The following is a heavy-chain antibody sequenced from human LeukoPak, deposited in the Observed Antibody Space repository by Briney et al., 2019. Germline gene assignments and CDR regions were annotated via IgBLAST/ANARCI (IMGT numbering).Heavy chain of an antibody. J-gene: IGHJ1*01. CDR1: GFTLTSFA. D-gene: IGHD1-26*01. CDR2: ISTTGSTT. CDR3: AKRVRVGTTMGL. Sequence: PGGSLRHSCAASGFTLTSFAMSWVSQAPGKGLEWVSAISTTGSTTYYADSVKGRFTISRDNSKNTLYLQMNSLRAEDTAVYYCAKRVRVGTTMGLWGAGTLVTVSS. V-gene: IGHV3-23*01.